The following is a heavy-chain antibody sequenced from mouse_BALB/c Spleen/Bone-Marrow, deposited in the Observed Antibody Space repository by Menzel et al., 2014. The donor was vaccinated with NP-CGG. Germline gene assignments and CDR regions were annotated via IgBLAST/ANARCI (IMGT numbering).Heavy chain of an antibody. CDR2: INSNGGST. V-gene: IGHV5-6-3*01. CDR3: VRWKNYDYDY. J-gene: IGHJ2*01. D-gene: IGHD2-4*01. Sequence: EVQGVESGGGLVQPGGSLKLSCAASGFTFSSYGMSWVRQTPDKRLELVATINSNGGSTYYPDSVKGRLTISRDNAKNTLYLQMSSLKSEDTAMYYCVRWKNYDYDYWGQGTTLTVSS. CDR1: GFTFSSYG.